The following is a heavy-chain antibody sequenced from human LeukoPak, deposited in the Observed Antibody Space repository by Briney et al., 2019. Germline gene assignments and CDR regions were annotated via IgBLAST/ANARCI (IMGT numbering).Heavy chain of an antibody. D-gene: IGHD6-13*01. CDR3: ARFYGSSWDGGNFQH. V-gene: IGHV4-4*07. CDR1: GGSITDYY. J-gene: IGHJ1*01. CDR2: LYTNGST. Sequence: PSETLSLTCTVSGGSITDYYWSWIRQPAGKGLEWIGHLYTNGSTNYNPSLKSRVTMSGDTSKNQFSLKLTSVTAADTAVYNCARFYGSSWDGGNFQHWGQSTLVTVSS.